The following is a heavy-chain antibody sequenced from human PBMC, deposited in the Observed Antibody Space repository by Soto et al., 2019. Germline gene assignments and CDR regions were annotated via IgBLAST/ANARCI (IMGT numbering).Heavy chain of an antibody. Sequence: ASVKVSCKASGYTFTSYYMHWVRQAPGQGLEWMGIINPSCGTTTYGHKFKGRVTMTRXTXXSXXXMXLXXLRXEXTAVYYCARDMPLSPRQAMVVWGQGTLVTVSS. CDR1: GYTFTSYY. V-gene: IGHV1-46*01. D-gene: IGHD5-18*01. J-gene: IGHJ4*02. CDR3: ARDMPLSPRQAMVV. CDR2: INPSCGTT.